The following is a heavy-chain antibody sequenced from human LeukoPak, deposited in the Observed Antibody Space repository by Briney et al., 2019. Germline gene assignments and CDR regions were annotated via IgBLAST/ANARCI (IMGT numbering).Heavy chain of an antibody. J-gene: IGHJ4*02. D-gene: IGHD3-3*01. Sequence: ASVKVSCKASGYTFTGNYMHWVREAPGQGLEWMCWINPNSGGTNYAQKFQGRVTMTRDTSISTAYMELSRLISDDTAVYYCARAANSFLEWSNVDYWLQGTLVTVSS. V-gene: IGHV1-2*02. CDR1: GYTFTGNY. CDR3: ARAANSFLEWSNVDY. CDR2: INPNSGGT.